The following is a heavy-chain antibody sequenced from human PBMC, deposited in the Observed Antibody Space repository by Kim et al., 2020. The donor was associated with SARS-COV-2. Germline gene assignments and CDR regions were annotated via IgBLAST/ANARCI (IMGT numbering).Heavy chain of an antibody. D-gene: IGHD1-26*01. V-gene: IGHV3-33*01. J-gene: IGHJ3*02. Sequence: GGSLRLSCAASGFTFSSYGMHWVRQAPGKGLEWVAVIWYDGSNKYYADSVKGRFTISRDNSKNTLYLQMNSLRAEDTAVYYCASSSGSYYRSAFDIWGQGTMVTVSS. CDR1: GFTFSSYG. CDR3: ASSSGSYYRSAFDI. CDR2: IWYDGSNK.